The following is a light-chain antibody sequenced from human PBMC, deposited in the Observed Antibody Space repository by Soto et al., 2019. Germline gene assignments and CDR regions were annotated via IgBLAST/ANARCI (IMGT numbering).Light chain of an antibody. J-gene: IGLJ3*02. Sequence: QSALTQPASVSGSHGQSITISCTETSSDVGGYNSVSWYQQHPGKAPKLMIFEVSNRPSGVSNRFSGSKSGNTASLTISGLHTEDEADYYCSSYTTTSTLWVFGGGTKLTVL. V-gene: IGLV2-14*01. CDR2: EVS. CDR3: SSYTTTSTLWV. CDR1: SSDVGGYNS.